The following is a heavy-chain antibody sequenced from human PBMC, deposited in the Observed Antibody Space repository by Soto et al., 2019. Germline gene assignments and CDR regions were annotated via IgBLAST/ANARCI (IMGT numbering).Heavy chain of an antibody. D-gene: IGHD5-18*01. Sequence: SETLSLTCTVSGGSISSYYWSWIRQPPGKGLEWIGYIYYSGSTNYNPSLKSRVTISVDTSKKQFSLKLSSVTAEDPAAYSCPIYAGGDSYGYLNCWGRVPRVIVAS. CDR3: PIYAGGDSYGYLNC. V-gene: IGHV4-59*01. J-gene: IGHJ1*01. CDR1: GGSISSYY. CDR2: IYYSGST.